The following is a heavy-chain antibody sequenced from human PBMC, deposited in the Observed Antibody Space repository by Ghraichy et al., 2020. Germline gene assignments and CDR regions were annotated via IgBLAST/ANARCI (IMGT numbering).Heavy chain of an antibody. CDR3: ARDHSLYGSGSMWAFDI. V-gene: IGHV6-1*01. J-gene: IGHJ3*02. CDR2: TYYRSKWYN. Sequence: SQTLSLTCAISGDSVSSNSAAWNWIRQSPSRGLEWLGRTYYRSKWYNDYAVSVKSRITINPDTSKNQFSLQLNSVTPEDTAVYYCARDHSLYGSGSMWAFDIWGQGTMVTVSS. CDR1: GDSVSSNSAA. D-gene: IGHD3-10*01.